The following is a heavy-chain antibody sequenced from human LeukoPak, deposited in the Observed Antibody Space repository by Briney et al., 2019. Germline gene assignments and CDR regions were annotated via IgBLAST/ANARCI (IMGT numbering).Heavy chain of an antibody. D-gene: IGHD3-9*01. CDR1: GYTFTSYG. CDR3: AKDWHILTGRNCFDP. V-gene: IGHV1-18*01. Sequence: GASVKVSCKASGYTFTSYGISWVRQAPGQGLEWMGWVTSYNGDTNYAQKFQDRVTMSTDTSTSTAYMELRSLRFDDTAIYYCAKDWHILTGRNCFDPWGQGTLVTVSS. J-gene: IGHJ5*02. CDR2: VTSYNGDT.